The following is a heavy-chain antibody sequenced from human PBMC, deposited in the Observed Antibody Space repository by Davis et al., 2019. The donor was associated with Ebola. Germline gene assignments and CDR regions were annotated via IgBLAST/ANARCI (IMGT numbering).Heavy chain of an antibody. CDR3: ASAGGYYYDSSGYYSNWYFDL. D-gene: IGHD3-22*01. V-gene: IGHV4-59*01. CDR1: GGSISSYY. Sequence: MPGGSLRLSCTVSGGSISSYYWSWIRQPPGKGLEWIGYIYYSGSTNYNPSLKSRVTISVDMSKNQFSLKLSSVTAADTAVYYCASAGGYYYDSSGYYSNWYFDLWGRGTLVTVSS. CDR2: IYYSGST. J-gene: IGHJ2*01.